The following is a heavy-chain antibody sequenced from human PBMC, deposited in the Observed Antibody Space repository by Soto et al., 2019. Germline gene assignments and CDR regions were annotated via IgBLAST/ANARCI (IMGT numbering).Heavy chain of an antibody. V-gene: IGHV1-2*02. Sequence: ASVKVSCKASGYTFTGYYMHWVRQAPGQGLEWMGWINPNSGGTNYAQKFQGRVTMTRDTSISAAYMELSRLRSDDTAVYYCARDSITYDAFDIWGQGTMVTVSS. CDR1: GYTFTGYY. D-gene: IGHD5-12*01. J-gene: IGHJ3*02. CDR2: INPNSGGT. CDR3: ARDSITYDAFDI.